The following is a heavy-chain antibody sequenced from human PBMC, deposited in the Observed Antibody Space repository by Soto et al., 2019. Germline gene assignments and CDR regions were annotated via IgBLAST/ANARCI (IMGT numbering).Heavy chain of an antibody. J-gene: IGHJ5*02. CDR2: IYYSGST. D-gene: IGHD4-17*01. Sequence: LSLTCTVSGGSISSYYWSWIRQPPGKGLEWIGYIYYSGSTNYNPSLKSRVTISVDTSKNQFSLKLSSVTAADTAVYYCAREGNHGDYYNWFDPWGQGTLVTVSS. CDR3: AREGNHGDYYNWFDP. V-gene: IGHV4-59*01. CDR1: GGSISSYY.